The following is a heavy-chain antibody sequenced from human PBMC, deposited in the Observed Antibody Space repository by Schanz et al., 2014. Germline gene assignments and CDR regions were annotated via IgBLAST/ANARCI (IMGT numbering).Heavy chain of an antibody. CDR2: ISTSGTYM. D-gene: IGHD5-18*01. CDR1: GFAFSSFA. J-gene: IGHJ4*02. V-gene: IGHV3-21*01. CDR3: VRVSFADPRLYRGMDRDIDY. Sequence: EVQLLESGGGLVQPGGSPRLSCAASGFAFSSFAMTWVRQAPGRGLEWVSSISTSGTYMYIADSLKGRLTISRDDAKKSMYLQMNNLRAEDTAVYYCVRVSFADPRLYRGMDRDIDYWGQGTLVTVSS.